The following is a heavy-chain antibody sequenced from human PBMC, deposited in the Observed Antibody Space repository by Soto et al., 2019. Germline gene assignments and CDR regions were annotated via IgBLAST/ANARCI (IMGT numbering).Heavy chain of an antibody. D-gene: IGHD2-2*01. CDR1: GGSFSGYY. CDR3: AREEGGIVVVPAAMPRYYYMDV. CDR2: INHSGST. V-gene: IGHV4-34*01. J-gene: IGHJ6*03. Sequence: PSETLSLTCAVDGGSFSGYYWSRIRQPPGKGLEWIGEINHSGSTNYNPSLKSRVTISVDTSKNQFSLKLSSVTAADTAVYYCAREEGGIVVVPAAMPRYYYMDVWGKGTTVTVSS.